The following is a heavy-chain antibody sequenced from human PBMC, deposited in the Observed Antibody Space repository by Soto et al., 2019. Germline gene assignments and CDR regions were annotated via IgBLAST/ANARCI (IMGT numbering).Heavy chain of an antibody. Sequence: VAVIRYDGSNKYYADSVKGRFTISRDNSKNTLYLQMNSLRAEDTAVYYCARAVIPNPFWSGYVDYGMDVWGQGTTVTVSS. CDR3: ARAVIPNPFWSGYVDYGMDV. J-gene: IGHJ6*02. CDR2: IRYDGSNK. D-gene: IGHD3-3*01. V-gene: IGHV3-33*01.